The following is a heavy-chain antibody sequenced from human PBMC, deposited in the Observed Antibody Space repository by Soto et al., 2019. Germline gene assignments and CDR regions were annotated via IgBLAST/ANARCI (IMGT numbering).Heavy chain of an antibody. CDR1: GYSFSNFW. CDR3: ASSVLVTSTMNYFDL. CDR2: IYPDDSDT. V-gene: IGHV5-51*01. J-gene: IGHJ4*02. D-gene: IGHD2-8*02. Sequence: GESLKISCKASGYSFSNFWIAWVRQMPGEGLEWLGIIYPDDSDTRYSPSFLGQVTISADKSIKTTYLQWSSLKASDTAIYFCASSVLVTSTMNYFDLWGQGTLVTVS.